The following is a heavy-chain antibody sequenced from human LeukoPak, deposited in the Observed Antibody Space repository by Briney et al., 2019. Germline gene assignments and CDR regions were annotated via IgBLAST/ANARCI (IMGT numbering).Heavy chain of an antibody. J-gene: IGHJ4*02. Sequence: SETLSLTCTVSGGSISSSSYYWGWIRLPPGKGLEWIGSIYYSGSTYYNPSLKSRVTISVDTSKNQFSLKLSSVTAADTAVYYCARGQRGRSRYSYVYFDYWGQGTLVTVSS. D-gene: IGHD5-18*01. V-gene: IGHV4-39*07. CDR2: IYYSGST. CDR1: GGSISSSSYY. CDR3: ARGQRGRSRYSYVYFDY.